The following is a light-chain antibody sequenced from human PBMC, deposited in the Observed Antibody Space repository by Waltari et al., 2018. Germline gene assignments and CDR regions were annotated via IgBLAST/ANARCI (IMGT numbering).Light chain of an antibody. CDR2: AAS. Sequence: DIQMTQSPSPVSASVGDRVTITCRASEDVSTWLAWYQQKPGKVPQLLIFAASVLRTGVSSRFTGSGSGTDFTLTISSLEPEDFATYYCQQSYSTPCTFGQGTKLEIK. CDR3: QQSYSTPCT. J-gene: IGKJ2*02. CDR1: EDVSTW. V-gene: IGKV1-12*01.